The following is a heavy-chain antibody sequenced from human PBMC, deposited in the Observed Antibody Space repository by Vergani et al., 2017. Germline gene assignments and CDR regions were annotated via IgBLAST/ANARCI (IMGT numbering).Heavy chain of an antibody. Sequence: QVQLVESGGGVVQRGGSLRLSCATSVFTLSNYDMQWIRQGPGKGLELVAFIQFDGSNQYYADSVKGRFTLSRDFSKNTLYLQMNSLRTDDTATYYCAKHFRGWGIDYWGQGTQVIVSS. J-gene: IGHJ4*02. D-gene: IGHD3-16*01. CDR2: IQFDGSNQ. CDR1: VFTLSNYD. V-gene: IGHV3-30*02. CDR3: AKHFRGWGIDY.